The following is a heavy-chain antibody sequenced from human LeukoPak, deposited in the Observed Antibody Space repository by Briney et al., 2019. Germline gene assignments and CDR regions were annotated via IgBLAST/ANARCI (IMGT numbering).Heavy chain of an antibody. V-gene: IGHV3-7*01. CDR3: VRENNGAY. J-gene: IGHJ4*02. Sequence: GGSLRLSCAASGFTFSSYWMSWVRQAPGKGLERVAIIKEDGSKIYYVDSVKGRFTISRDNARNSLYLQMDSLGAEDTAVYYCVRENNGAYWGQGTLVTVSS. CDR1: GFTFSSYW. CDR2: IKEDGSKI. D-gene: IGHD2-8*01.